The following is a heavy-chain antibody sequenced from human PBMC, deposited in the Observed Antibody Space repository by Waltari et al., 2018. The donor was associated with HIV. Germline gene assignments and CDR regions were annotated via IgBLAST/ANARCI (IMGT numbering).Heavy chain of an antibody. Sequence: QVRLLQSGPEVKKPGASLILFCRASGYTFSSSAMHWLRQAPGQRPEWMGWINGGKGHTKYSQKFQDRVTFSRDVSATTAYMELAALKLDDTAIYYCAKSGTSMITLDSWGQGTPVVVSS. CDR2: INGGKGHT. J-gene: IGHJ5*01. D-gene: IGHD3-10*01. V-gene: IGHV1-3*01. CDR3: AKSGTSMITLDS. CDR1: GYTFSSSA.